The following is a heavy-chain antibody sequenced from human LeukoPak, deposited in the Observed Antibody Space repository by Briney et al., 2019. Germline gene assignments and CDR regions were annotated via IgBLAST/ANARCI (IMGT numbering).Heavy chain of an antibody. J-gene: IGHJ4*02. D-gene: IGHD1-26*01. CDR3: ARLGGGSRDY. Sequence: SETLSLTCTVSGGSISSYYWSWIRQPPGKGLEWIGYIYYSGSTNYNPSLKSRVTISVDTSKNQCSLKLSSVTAADTAVYYCARLGGGSRDYWGQGTLVTVSS. CDR2: IYYSGST. V-gene: IGHV4-59*08. CDR1: GGSISSYY.